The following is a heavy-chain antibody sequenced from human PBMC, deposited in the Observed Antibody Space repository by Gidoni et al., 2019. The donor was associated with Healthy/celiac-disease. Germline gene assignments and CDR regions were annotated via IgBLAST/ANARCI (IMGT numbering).Heavy chain of an antibody. CDR2: IIPIFGTA. Sequence: QVQLVQSGAGVKKPGSSVKVSCKASGGTLSSYAISWGRQAPGQGLEWMGGIIPIFGTANYAQKFQGRVTITADESTSTAYMELSSLRSEDTAVYYCAINSGPDYYDSSGSFDYWGQGTLVTVSS. D-gene: IGHD3-22*01. CDR3: AINSGPDYYDSSGSFDY. CDR1: GGTLSSYA. V-gene: IGHV1-69*01. J-gene: IGHJ4*02.